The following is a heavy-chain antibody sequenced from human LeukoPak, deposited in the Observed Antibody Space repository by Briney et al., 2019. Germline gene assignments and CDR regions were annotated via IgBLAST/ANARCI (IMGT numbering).Heavy chain of an antibody. CDR3: ARGAYSSSAWFDP. CDR2: INPNSGGT. J-gene: IGHJ5*02. Sequence: ASVKLSCKASGYTFTGYYMHWVRQAPGQGLEWMGWINPNSGGTNYAPKFQGRVTMTRDTSISTAYMELSRLRSDDTAVYYCARGAYSSSAWFDPRGQGTLVTVSS. V-gene: IGHV1-2*02. CDR1: GYTFTGYY. D-gene: IGHD6-6*01.